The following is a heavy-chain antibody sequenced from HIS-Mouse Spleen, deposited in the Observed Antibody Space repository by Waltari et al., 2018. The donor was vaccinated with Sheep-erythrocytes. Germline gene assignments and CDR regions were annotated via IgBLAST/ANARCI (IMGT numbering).Heavy chain of an antibody. CDR2: ISYDGSNK. CDR3: AKDRRGFWDY. Sequence: GESGGGVVQPGRSLRLSCAASGFTFSSYGMHWVRQAPGKGLEWVAVISYDGSNKYYADSVKGRFTISRDNSKNTLYLQMNSLRAEDTAVYYCAKDRRGFWDYWGQGTLVTVSS. D-gene: IGHD3-10*01. CDR1: GFTFSSYG. J-gene: IGHJ4*02. V-gene: IGHV3-30*18.